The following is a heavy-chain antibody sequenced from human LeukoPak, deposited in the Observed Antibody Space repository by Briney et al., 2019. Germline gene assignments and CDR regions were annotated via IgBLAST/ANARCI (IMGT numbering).Heavy chain of an antibody. Sequence: SETLSLTCTVSGGSISSSSYYWGWIRQPPGKGLEWIGSIYYSGSTYYNPSLKSRVTISVDTSKNQFSLKLSSVTAADTAVYYCARHFSIGIVVVNWFDPWGQGTLVTVSS. J-gene: IGHJ5*02. CDR1: GGSISSSSYY. CDR3: ARHFSIGIVVVNWFDP. V-gene: IGHV4-39*01. D-gene: IGHD3-22*01. CDR2: IYYSGST.